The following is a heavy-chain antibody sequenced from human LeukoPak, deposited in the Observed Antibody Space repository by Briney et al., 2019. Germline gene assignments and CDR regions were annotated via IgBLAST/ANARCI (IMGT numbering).Heavy chain of an antibody. CDR2: INHSGST. Sequence: SETLSLTCAVYGGSFSGYYWSWIRQPPGKGLEWIGEINHSGSTDYNPSLKSRVTISVDTSKNQFSLKLSSVTAADTAVYYCARGGGITSSRSYYMDVWGKGTTVTVSS. D-gene: IGHD3-16*01. CDR3: ARGGGITSSRSYYMDV. J-gene: IGHJ6*03. CDR1: GGSFSGYY. V-gene: IGHV4-34*01.